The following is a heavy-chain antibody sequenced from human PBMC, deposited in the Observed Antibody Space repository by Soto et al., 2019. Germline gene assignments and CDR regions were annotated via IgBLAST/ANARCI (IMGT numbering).Heavy chain of an antibody. V-gene: IGHV1-46*01. CDR1: GYTFTRYY. J-gene: IGHJ6*02. Sequence: GASVKVSCKASGYTFTRYYMHWVRQAPGQGLEWMGISNPSGGSTSYAQKFQGRVTMTRDTSTSTVYMELSSLRSEDTAVYYCARGSSVLRFLEWSTWHYYYYGMDVWGQGTTVTVSS. CDR3: ARGSSVLRFLEWSTWHYYYYGMDV. CDR2: SNPSGGST. D-gene: IGHD3-3*01.